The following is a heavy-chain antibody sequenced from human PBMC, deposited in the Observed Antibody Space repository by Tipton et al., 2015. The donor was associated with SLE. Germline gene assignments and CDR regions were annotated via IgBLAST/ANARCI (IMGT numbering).Heavy chain of an antibody. CDR2: IYDSGISVST. CDR1: GDSIRSYY. CDR3: AILEQWLTWS. Sequence: TLSLTCTVSGDSIRSYYWSWIRQPPGKGLEWIGYIYDSGISVSTNYNPSLESRVTLSVDSSRNQLSLRLTSVTAADTALYYCAILEQWLTWSWGQGTLVTVSS. J-gene: IGHJ4*02. V-gene: IGHV4-59*12. D-gene: IGHD6-19*01.